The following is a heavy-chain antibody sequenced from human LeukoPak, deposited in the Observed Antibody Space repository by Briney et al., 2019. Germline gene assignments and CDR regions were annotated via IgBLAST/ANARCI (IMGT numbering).Heavy chain of an antibody. CDR3: ARLGTSTWYSDY. J-gene: IGHJ4*02. V-gene: IGHV5-51*01. CDR2: IYPGDSDT. CDR1: GYTFTTYW. Sequence: GESLKISCKGSGYTFTTYWIGWVRQMPGKGLEWMGIIYPGDSDTRYSPSFQGQVTISADKSIGTAYLQWSSLKASDTAIYYCARLGTSTWYSDYWGQGTLVTVSS. D-gene: IGHD6-13*01.